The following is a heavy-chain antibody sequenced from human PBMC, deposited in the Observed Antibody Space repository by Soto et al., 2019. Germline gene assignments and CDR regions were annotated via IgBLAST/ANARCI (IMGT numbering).Heavy chain of an antibody. CDR2: ITHNTAAT. V-gene: IGHV3-23*01. CDR3: ARNPRSDIFGVRNIVENWFDP. Sequence: GRSLRLSCAASGFNFANFGMSLVRQAPGKGLQCVASITHNTAATYYADSVKGRVSVSRDNSRNVMYLQMKGLGVDDTAVYFCARNPRSDIFGVRNIVENWFDPGGQGSLVTVSS. J-gene: IGHJ5*02. CDR1: GFNFANFG. D-gene: IGHD3-3*02.